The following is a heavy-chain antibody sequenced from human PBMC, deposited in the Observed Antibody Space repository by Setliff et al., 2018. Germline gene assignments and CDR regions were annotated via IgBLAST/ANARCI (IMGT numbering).Heavy chain of an antibody. J-gene: IGHJ6*03. CDR3: ARDSRGNPPNYMDV. V-gene: IGHV1-18*01. CDR2: ISTYNGDT. Sequence: GASVKVSCKASGYTFTSYGISWVRQAPGQGLEWMGWISTYNGDTDYAQKLQDRLTMTTDTSTSTVYMELRSLRSDDTAVYYCARDSRGNPPNYMDVWGKGTTVTVSS. CDR1: GYTFTSYG.